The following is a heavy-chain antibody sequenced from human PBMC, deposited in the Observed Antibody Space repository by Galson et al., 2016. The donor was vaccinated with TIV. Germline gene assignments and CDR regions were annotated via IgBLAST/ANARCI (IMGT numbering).Heavy chain of an antibody. Sequence: SLRLSCAASGFTFSTYVMHWVRQAPGKGLEWVAFFRYDGSHKNYAHSVKGRLTIARDNSRYTLYLQMNSLRAEDTAVYYCAKGMGIFGVIPPWGGMDVWGQGTTVTVSS. CDR2: FRYDGSHK. V-gene: IGHV3-30*02. J-gene: IGHJ6*01. CDR3: AKGMGIFGVIPPWGGMDV. CDR1: GFTFSTYV. D-gene: IGHD3-3*01.